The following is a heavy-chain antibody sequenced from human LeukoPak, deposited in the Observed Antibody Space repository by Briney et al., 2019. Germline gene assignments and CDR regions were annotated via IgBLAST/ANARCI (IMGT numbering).Heavy chain of an antibody. J-gene: IGHJ5*02. D-gene: IGHD2/OR15-2a*01. Sequence: GGSLRLSCAASGFTFSSYSMNWVRQAPGKGLEWVSYISSSSSTIYYADSVKGRFTISRDNAKNSLYLQMNSLRAEDTAVYYCARNTRANWFDPWGQGTLVTVSS. CDR1: GFTFSSYS. CDR3: ARNTRANWFDP. CDR2: ISSSSSTI. V-gene: IGHV3-48*01.